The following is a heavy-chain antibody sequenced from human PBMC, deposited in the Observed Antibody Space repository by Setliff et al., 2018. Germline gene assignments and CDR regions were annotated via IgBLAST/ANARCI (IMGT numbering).Heavy chain of an antibody. CDR3: ARDYWPYYYGSGSYYMIDY. CDR1: GYTFTSYG. CDR2: ISAYNGNT. J-gene: IGHJ4*02. Sequence: ASVKVSCKASGYTFTSYGISWVRQAPGQGLEWMGWISAYNGNTNYAQKLQGRVTMTTDTSTSTAYMELRSLRSDDTAVYYCARDYWPYYYGSGSYYMIDYRGQGTLVTVSS. D-gene: IGHD3-10*01. V-gene: IGHV1-18*01.